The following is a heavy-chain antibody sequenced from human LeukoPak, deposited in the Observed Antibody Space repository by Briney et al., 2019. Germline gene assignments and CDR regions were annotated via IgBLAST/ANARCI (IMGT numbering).Heavy chain of an antibody. D-gene: IGHD3-22*01. CDR3: ARSRDSRGYPDAFDV. J-gene: IGHJ3*01. CDR2: INPNSGGT. V-gene: IGHV1-2*02. CDR1: GYPFTRYY. Sequence: VKVSCKASGYPFTRYYILWVRQAPGQGLEWMAWINPNSGGTHYAQKFQDRVTLTRDTSISTAYMELSRLRSDDTAVYYCARSRDSRGYPDAFDVWGQGTMVTVSS.